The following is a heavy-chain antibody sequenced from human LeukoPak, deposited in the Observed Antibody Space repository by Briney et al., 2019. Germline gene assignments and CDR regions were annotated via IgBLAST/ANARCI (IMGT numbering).Heavy chain of an antibody. D-gene: IGHD2-2*01. Sequence: GASVKVSCKASGYTFTGYYMHWVRLATGQGLEWMGWMNPNSGNTGYAQKFQGRVTITRNTSISTAYMELSSLRSEDTAVYYCARSCSSTSCYSSGIVIDYWGQGTLVTVSS. CDR2: MNPNSGNT. CDR1: GYTFTGYY. J-gene: IGHJ4*02. CDR3: ARSCSSTSCYSSGIVIDY. V-gene: IGHV1-8*03.